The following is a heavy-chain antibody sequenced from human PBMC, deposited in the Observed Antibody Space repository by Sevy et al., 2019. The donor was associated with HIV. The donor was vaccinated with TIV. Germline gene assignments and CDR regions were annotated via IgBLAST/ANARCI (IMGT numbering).Heavy chain of an antibody. CDR2: ISFDGGNK. D-gene: IGHD5-12*01. V-gene: IGHV3-30-3*01. Sequence: GGSLRLSCAASRFSLSDYAIHWARQGPVKGLEWLTVISFDGGNKYYADSVKGRFTISRENSKNTVSLQMNSLRPDDTALYYCARGPYNSGLRLDFWGRGILVTVSS. CDR3: ARGPYNSGLRLDF. J-gene: IGHJ4*02. CDR1: RFSLSDYA.